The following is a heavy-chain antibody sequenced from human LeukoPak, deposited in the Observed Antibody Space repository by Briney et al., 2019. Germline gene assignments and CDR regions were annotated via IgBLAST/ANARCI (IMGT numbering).Heavy chain of an antibody. CDR1: GFTFSSYW. CDR3: ARDSSFEGNWFDP. J-gene: IGHJ5*02. V-gene: IGHV3-74*01. D-gene: IGHD3-9*01. Sequence: GGSLGLSCAASGFTFSSYWMHWVRQAPGKGLVWVSRINSDGSSTSYADSVKGRFTISRDNAKNTLYLQMNSLRAEDTAVYYCARDSSFEGNWFDPWGQGTLVTVSS. CDR2: INSDGSST.